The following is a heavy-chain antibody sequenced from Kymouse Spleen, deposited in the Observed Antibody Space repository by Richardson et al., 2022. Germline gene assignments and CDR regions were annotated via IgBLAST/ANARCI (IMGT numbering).Heavy chain of an antibody. Sequence: EVQLVESGGGLVKPGGSLRLSCAASGFTFSNAWMSWVRQAPGKGLEWVGRIKSKTDGGTTDYAAPVKGRFTISRDDSKNTLYLQMNSLKTEDTAVYYCTQGQMDSSGWFFDYWGQGTLVTVSS. CDR3: TQGQMDSSGWFFDY. D-gene: IGHD6-19*01. CDR1: GFTFSNAW. CDR2: IKSKTDGGTT. V-gene: IGHV3-15*01. J-gene: IGHJ4*02.